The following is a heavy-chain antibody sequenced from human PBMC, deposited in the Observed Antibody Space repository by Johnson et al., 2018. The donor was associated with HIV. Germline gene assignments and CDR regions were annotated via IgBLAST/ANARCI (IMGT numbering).Heavy chain of an antibody. D-gene: IGHD6-19*01. V-gene: IGHV3-33*08. Sequence: QVQLVESGGGVVRPGGSLRLSCAASGFTFSSYGLHWVRQAPGKGLEWVAFIRYDGFNKYFADSVQGRFTISRDNSKNSLYLKMNSLRAEDTALYYCARDNIYGSAWGDAFDVWGQGTMVTVSS. CDR2: IRYDGFNK. CDR3: ARDNIYGSAWGDAFDV. CDR1: GFTFSSYG. J-gene: IGHJ3*01.